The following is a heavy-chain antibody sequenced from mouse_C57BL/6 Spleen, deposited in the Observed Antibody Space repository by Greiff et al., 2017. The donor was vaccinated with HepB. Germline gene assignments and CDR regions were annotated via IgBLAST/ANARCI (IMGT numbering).Heavy chain of an antibody. J-gene: IGHJ1*03. CDR2: IDPSDSYT. CDR1: GYTFTSYW. D-gene: IGHD1-1*01. CDR3: ARDYYGSSPKWFDV. Sequence: VKLQESGAELVKPGASVKLSCKASGYTFTSYWMQWVKQRPGQGLEWIGEIDPSDSYTNYNQKFKGKATMTVDTSSSTAYMQLSSLTSEDSAVYYCARDYYGSSPKWFDVWGTGTTVTVSS. V-gene: IGHV1-50*01.